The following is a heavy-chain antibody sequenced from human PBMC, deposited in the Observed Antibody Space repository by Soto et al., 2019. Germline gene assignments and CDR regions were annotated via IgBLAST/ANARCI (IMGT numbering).Heavy chain of an antibody. J-gene: IGHJ6*02. CDR2: IYYSGST. V-gene: IGHV4-31*03. CDR1: GGSISSGGYY. D-gene: IGHD1-1*01. Sequence: QVQLQESGPGLVKPSQTLSLTCTVSGGSISSGGYYWSWIRQHPGKGLEWIGYIYYSGSTYYNPSLKSRVTISVDTSKNQFSPKLSSVTAADTAVYYCARDPFSSYYYYGMDVWGQGTTVTVSS. CDR3: ARDPFSSYYYYGMDV.